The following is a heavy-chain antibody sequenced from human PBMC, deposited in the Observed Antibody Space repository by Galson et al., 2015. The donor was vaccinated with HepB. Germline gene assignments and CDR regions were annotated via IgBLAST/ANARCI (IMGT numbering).Heavy chain of an antibody. CDR2: IYPGDSDT. V-gene: IGHV5-51*01. J-gene: IGHJ4*02. Sequence: QSGAEVKKPGESLTMSCYGSGYTFTSCWNAWVRQMPGKGLAWMGIIYPGDSDTSYTTSFQGQVTISVDKSISTAYLQWSSLEASDTAMYYCARLAKHDDNSGFVDYWGQGTLVTVSS. D-gene: IGHD4-23*01. CDR1: GYTFTSCW. CDR3: ARLAKHDDNSGFVDY.